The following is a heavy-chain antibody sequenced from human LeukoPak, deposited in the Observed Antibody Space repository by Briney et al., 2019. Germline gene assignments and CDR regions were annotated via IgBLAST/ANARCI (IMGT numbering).Heavy chain of an antibody. Sequence: GASVKVSCKASGGTFSSYAISWVRQGPGQGLEWMGRIIPILGIANYAQKFQGRVTITADKSTSTAYMELRSLRSEDTAVYYCARVSYYYDSSGYELGAFDIWGQGTMVTVSS. CDR1: GGTFSSYA. D-gene: IGHD3-22*01. V-gene: IGHV1-69*04. J-gene: IGHJ3*02. CDR2: IIPILGIA. CDR3: ARVSYYYDSSGYELGAFDI.